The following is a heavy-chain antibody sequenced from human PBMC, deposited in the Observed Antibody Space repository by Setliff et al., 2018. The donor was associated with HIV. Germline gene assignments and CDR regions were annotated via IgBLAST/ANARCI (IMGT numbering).Heavy chain of an antibody. CDR1: GLSINFGYY. Sequence: SETLSLTCSVSGLSINFGYYWGWIRQPPGKGLEWIGSVYHDGNSYFNPSLKSRVTISMDTSKNQVSLRLKSVTAADTAIYYCVTSKPHNWNDGANWFDPWVQGTLVTVSS. CDR2: VYHDGNS. J-gene: IGHJ5*02. V-gene: IGHV4-38-2*02. D-gene: IGHD1-20*01. CDR3: VTSKPHNWNDGANWFDP.